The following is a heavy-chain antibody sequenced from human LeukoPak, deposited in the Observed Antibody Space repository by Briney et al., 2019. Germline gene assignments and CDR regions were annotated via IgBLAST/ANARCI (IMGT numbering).Heavy chain of an antibody. CDR3: AKDGMVREGYFDY. CDR1: GFTFSSYA. CDR2: ISGSGGST. J-gene: IGHJ4*02. V-gene: IGHV3-23*01. D-gene: IGHD3-10*01. Sequence: AGGSLRLSCAASGFTFSSYAMSWVRQAPGKGLEWVSAISGSGGSTYYADSVKGRFTISRDNSKNTLYLQMNSLRAEDTAVYYCAKDGMVREGYFDYWGQGTLVTVSS.